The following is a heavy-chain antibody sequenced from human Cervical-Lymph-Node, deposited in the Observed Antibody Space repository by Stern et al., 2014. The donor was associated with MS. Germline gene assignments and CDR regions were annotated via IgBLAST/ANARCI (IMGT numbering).Heavy chain of an antibody. J-gene: IGHJ6*02. CDR3: ARDRVSNFGGLDV. CDR1: GFTFNSYA. V-gene: IGHV3-30-3*01. D-gene: IGHD4-11*01. CDR2: ISFDESDK. Sequence: VQLVESGGGVVLPGRSLKLSCAASGFTFNSYAMHWVRQAPGKGLEWVSVISFDESDKYYADSVKGRFTISRDNSKHTLFLQMNSLRPEDTAVYYCARDRVSNFGGLDVWGQGTTVTVSS.